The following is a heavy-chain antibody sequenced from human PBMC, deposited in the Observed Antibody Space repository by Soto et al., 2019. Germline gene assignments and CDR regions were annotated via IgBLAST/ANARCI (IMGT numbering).Heavy chain of an antibody. CDR2: IYYSGST. CDR1: GGSISSGGYY. V-gene: IGHV4-31*03. CDR3: ASALRGGKHCSSTSCYV. J-gene: IGHJ4*02. Sequence: SETLSLTCTVSGGSISSGGYYWSWIRQHPGKGLEWIGYIYYSGSTYYNPSLKSRVTISVDTSKNQFSLKLSSVTAADTAVYYCASALRGGKHCSSTSCYVWGQGTLVTVSS. D-gene: IGHD2-2*01.